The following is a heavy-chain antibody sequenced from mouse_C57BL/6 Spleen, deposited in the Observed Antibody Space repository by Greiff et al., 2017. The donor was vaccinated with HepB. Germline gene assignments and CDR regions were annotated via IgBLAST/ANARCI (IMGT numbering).Heavy chain of an antibody. J-gene: IGHJ3*01. V-gene: IGHV5-6*01. CDR1: GFTFSSYG. D-gene: IGHD3-3*01. Sequence: EVQGVESGGDLVKPGGSLKLSCAASGFTFSSYGLSWVRQTPDKRLEWVATISSGGSYTYYPDSVKGRFTISRDNAKNTLYLQMSSLKSEDTAMYYCARQGTGGFAYWGQGTLVTVSA. CDR3: ARQGTGGFAY. CDR2: ISSGGSYT.